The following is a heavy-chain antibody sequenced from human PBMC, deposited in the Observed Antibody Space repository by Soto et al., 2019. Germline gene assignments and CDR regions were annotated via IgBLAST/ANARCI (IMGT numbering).Heavy chain of an antibody. CDR2: ISSNGGST. D-gene: IGHD6-6*01. CDR1: GFTFSSYA. J-gene: IGHJ5*02. Sequence: PGGSLRISCSASGFTFSSYAMHWVRQAPGKGLEYVSAISSNGGSTYYADSVKGRFTISRDNSKNTLYLQMSSLRAEDTAVYYCVKDPRVYWFDPWGQGTLVTVSS. CDR3: VKDPRVYWFDP. V-gene: IGHV3-64D*06.